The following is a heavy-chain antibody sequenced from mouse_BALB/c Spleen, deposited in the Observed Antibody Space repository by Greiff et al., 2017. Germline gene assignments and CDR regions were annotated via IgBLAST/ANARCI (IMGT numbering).Heavy chain of an antibody. D-gene: IGHD1-1*02. CDR3: ARRWMDD. V-gene: IGHV5-12-2*01. Sequence: EVKLVESGGGLVQPGGSLKLSCAASGFTFSSYTMSWVRQTPEKRLEWVAYISNGGGSTYYPDTVKGRFTISRDNAKNTLYLQMSSLKSEDTAMFYCARRWMDDWGQGTSVTVSS. CDR2: ISNGGGST. CDR1: GFTFSSYT. J-gene: IGHJ4*01.